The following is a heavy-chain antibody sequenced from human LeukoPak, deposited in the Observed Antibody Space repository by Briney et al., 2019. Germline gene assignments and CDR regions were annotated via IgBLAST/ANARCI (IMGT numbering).Heavy chain of an antibody. D-gene: IGHD6-13*01. CDR3: ARGYSSSWYGDAFDI. Sequence: GGSLRLSCAASGFTFSSYWMSWVRQAPGKGLEWVANIKQDGSEKYYVDSVKGRFTISRDNAKNSLYLQMNSLRAEDTAVYYCARGYSSSWYGDAFDIWGQGTMVTVSS. CDR1: GFTFSSYW. CDR2: IKQDGSEK. V-gene: IGHV3-7*01. J-gene: IGHJ3*02.